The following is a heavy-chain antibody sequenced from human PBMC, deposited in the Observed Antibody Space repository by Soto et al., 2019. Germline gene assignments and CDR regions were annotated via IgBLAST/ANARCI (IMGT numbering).Heavy chain of an antibody. CDR2: IYPGDSDA. J-gene: IGHJ4*02. D-gene: IGHD1-26*01. Sequence: GGSLKISCKGSGYSFTNYLIGWVRQMPGKGLESMGIIYPGDSDARYSPSFQGQVTISADKSTSTASLQWSSLKASDTAMYYCARRNGSQYYFDYWGQGTLVTVSS. CDR1: GYSFTNYL. V-gene: IGHV5-51*01. CDR3: ARRNGSQYYFDY.